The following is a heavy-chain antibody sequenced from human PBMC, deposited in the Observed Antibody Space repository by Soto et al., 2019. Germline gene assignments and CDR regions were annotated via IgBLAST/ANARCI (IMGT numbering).Heavy chain of an antibody. D-gene: IGHD2-2*01. CDR3: AKDLGGVGSSTADWFDP. CDR1: GFTFSSYA. V-gene: IGHV3-23*01. Sequence: EVQLLESGGGLVQPGGSLRLSCAASGFTFSSYAMSWVRQAPGKGLEWVSAISGSGGSTYYADSVKGRFTISRDNSKNTLYPQMNSLRAEDTAVYYCAKDLGGVGSSTADWFDPWGQGTLVTVSS. J-gene: IGHJ5*02. CDR2: ISGSGGST.